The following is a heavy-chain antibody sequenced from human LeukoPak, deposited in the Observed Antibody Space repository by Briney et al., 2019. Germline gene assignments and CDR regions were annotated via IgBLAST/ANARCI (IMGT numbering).Heavy chain of an antibody. Sequence: GGSLRLSCAASGFTFSSYSMNWVRQAPGKGLEWVSSISSSSSYIYYADSVKGRFTISRDNAKNSLYLQMNSLRAKDTAVYYCARDAITMVRGVISPWGQGTLVTVSS. D-gene: IGHD3-10*01. J-gene: IGHJ5*02. CDR2: ISSSSSYI. CDR1: GFTFSSYS. V-gene: IGHV3-21*01. CDR3: ARDAITMVRGVISP.